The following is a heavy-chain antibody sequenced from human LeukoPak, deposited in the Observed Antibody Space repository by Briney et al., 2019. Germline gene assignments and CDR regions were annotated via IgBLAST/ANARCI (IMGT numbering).Heavy chain of an antibody. CDR1: GGSFSGYY. V-gene: IGHV4-34*01. CDR2: INHSGST. Sequence: SETLSLTCAVYGGSFSGYYWSWIRQPPGKGLEWIGEINHSGSTNYNPSLKSRVTISVGTSRNQFSLKLSSVTAADTAVYYCARGRAMVIYWGQGTLVTVSS. CDR3: ARGRAMVIY. J-gene: IGHJ4*02. D-gene: IGHD5-18*01.